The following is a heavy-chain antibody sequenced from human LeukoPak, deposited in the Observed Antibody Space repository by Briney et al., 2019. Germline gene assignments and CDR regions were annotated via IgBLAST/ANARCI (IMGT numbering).Heavy chain of an antibody. CDR2: ISAYNGNT. Sequence: SVKVSCKASGYTFTSYGISWVRQAPGQGLEWMGWISAYNGNTNYAQKLQGRVTMTTDTSMSTAYMELRSLRSDDTAVYYCARVAMLAFYYYYYMDVWGKGTTVTVSS. CDR1: GYTFTSYG. D-gene: IGHD2-8*01. CDR3: ARVAMLAFYYYYYMDV. V-gene: IGHV1-18*01. J-gene: IGHJ6*03.